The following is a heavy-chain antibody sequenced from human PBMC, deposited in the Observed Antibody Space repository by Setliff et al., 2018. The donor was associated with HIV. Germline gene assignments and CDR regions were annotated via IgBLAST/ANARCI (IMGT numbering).Heavy chain of an antibody. Sequence: RASVKVSCKASGYTFIDYFIHWVRQAPGQGPEWMGWISPYDLSERTSQRFRGRVTMTRDTSINTAYLDLSGLTSDDTAVYYCARQFSNSFDSWGQGTLVTVSS. J-gene: IGHJ4*02. D-gene: IGHD7-27*01. CDR2: ISPYDLSE. CDR1: GYTFIDYF. CDR3: ARQFSNSFDS. V-gene: IGHV1-2*02.